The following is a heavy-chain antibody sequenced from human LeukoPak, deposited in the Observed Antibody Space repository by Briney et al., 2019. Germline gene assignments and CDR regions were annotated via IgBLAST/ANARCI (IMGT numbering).Heavy chain of an antibody. D-gene: IGHD6-13*01. CDR2: MNPNSGNT. Sequence: ASVKVSCKASGYTFTSYDINWVRQATGQGLEWMGWMNPNSGNTGYAQKFQGRVTITRNTSISTAYMELSSLRSEDTAVYYCANHLIAAADDAFDIWGQGTMVTVSS. J-gene: IGHJ3*02. CDR1: GYTFTSYD. V-gene: IGHV1-8*03. CDR3: ANHLIAAADDAFDI.